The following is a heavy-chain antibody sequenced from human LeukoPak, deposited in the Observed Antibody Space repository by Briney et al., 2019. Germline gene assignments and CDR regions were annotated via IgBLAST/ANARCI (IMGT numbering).Heavy chain of an antibody. Sequence: PGGSLRLSCAASGFTFSTYSMNWVRQAPGKGLEWVSYIDTGTSTIYYADSVKGRFTISKDNAKNSLYLQMNSLRTEDTAVYYCTRRFDHWGRGTLVTVSS. J-gene: IGHJ4*02. CDR2: IDTGTSTI. CDR3: TRRFDH. V-gene: IGHV3-48*01. CDR1: GFTFSTYS.